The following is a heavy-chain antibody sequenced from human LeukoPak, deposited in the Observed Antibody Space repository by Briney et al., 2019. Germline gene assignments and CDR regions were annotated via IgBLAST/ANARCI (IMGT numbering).Heavy chain of an antibody. CDR3: ARLVYGFGEPNFDP. V-gene: IGHV4-34*01. CDR2: INHSGST. Sequence: SETLSLTCAVYGGSLSGYYWSWIRQPPGKGLEWIGEINHSGSTNYNPSLKSRVTISVDTSKNQFSLKLSSVTAADTAVYYCARLVYGFGEPNFDPWGQGTLVTVSS. CDR1: GGSLSGYY. D-gene: IGHD3-10*01. J-gene: IGHJ5*02.